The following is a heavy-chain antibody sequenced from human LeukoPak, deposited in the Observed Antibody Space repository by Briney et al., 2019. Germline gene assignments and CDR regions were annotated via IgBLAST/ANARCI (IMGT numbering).Heavy chain of an antibody. CDR2: INPNSGGT. CDR1: GYTFTDYY. J-gene: IGHJ5*02. D-gene: IGHD1-14*01. V-gene: IGHV1-2*06. Sequence: ASVKVSCKASGYTFTDYYIHWVRQAPGQGLEWMGRINPNSGGTNCAQRFQGRVTVTRDTSISTAYMELSTLRSDDAAVYYCARDKRSTAGNWFDPWGQGTLVTVSS. CDR3: ARDKRSTAGNWFDP.